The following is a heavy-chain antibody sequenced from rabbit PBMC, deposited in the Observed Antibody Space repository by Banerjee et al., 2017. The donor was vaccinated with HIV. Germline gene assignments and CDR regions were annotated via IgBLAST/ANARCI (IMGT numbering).Heavy chain of an antibody. J-gene: IGHJ6*01. Sequence: QEQLEESGGALVKPEGSLTLTCTASGFSFTSTYWICWVRQAPGKGLEWIACINTSSGSTGYATWAKGRFTISKASSTTVTLQMTSRTAADTATYFCARDLAGVIGWKFDVWGPGSLV. V-gene: IGHV1S45*01. CDR1: GFSFTSTYW. D-gene: IGHD4-1*01. CDR2: INTSSGST. CDR3: ARDLAGVIGWKFDV.